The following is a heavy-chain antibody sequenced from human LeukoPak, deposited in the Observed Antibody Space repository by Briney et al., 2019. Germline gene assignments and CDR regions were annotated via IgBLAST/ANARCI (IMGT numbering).Heavy chain of an antibody. D-gene: IGHD3/OR15-3a*01. Sequence: PSETLSLTCAVYGGSFSGYYWNWILQPPGKGLEWIGEINHSGSTNYNPSLKSRVTISVDTSKNQFSLKLSSVTAADTAVYYCAGLHPLRRGHYYYYMDVWGEGTTVTVSS. CDR3: AGLHPLRRGHYYYYMDV. J-gene: IGHJ6*03. CDR2: INHSGST. CDR1: GGSFSGYY. V-gene: IGHV4-34*01.